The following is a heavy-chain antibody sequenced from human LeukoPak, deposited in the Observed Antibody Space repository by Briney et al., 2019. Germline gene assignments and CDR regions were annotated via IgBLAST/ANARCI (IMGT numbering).Heavy chain of an antibody. CDR2: INPHSGGA. D-gene: IGHD6-19*01. Sequence: PSLRVSCKASGYTFTGYHIHWVRQAPGQGLEWMGWINPHSGGANSAQKFLGRVSMTRDTSISTVYMDLTSLRSDDTAVYYCARDSGSSGWDPTSFLDYWGRGTVVTVS. V-gene: IGHV1-2*02. CDR1: GYTFTGYH. CDR3: ARDSGSSGWDPTSFLDY. J-gene: IGHJ4*02.